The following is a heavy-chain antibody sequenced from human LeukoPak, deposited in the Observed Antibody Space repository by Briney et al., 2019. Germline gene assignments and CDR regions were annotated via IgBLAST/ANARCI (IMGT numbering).Heavy chain of an antibody. Sequence: ASVKVSCKASGYTFTGYYIHWVRQAPGQGLELMGWINPNSGGTYYAQTFQARVTITRDTSISTAYMELSRLRSDDTALYYCARTASCGTNCYSYFDYWGQGTLVTVSS. D-gene: IGHD2-21*01. V-gene: IGHV1-2*02. CDR3: ARTASCGTNCYSYFDY. J-gene: IGHJ4*02. CDR1: GYTFTGYY. CDR2: INPNSGGT.